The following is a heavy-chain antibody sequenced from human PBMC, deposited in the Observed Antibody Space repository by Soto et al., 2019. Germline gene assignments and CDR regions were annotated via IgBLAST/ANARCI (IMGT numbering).Heavy chain of an antibody. J-gene: IGHJ4*01. CDR2: IHYSGTT. D-gene: IGHD1-26*01. Sequence: TSETLSLTCTIYGGSISSYFWSWIRQPPGKGLEWIGDIHYSGTTVYSPSLTSRVTMSIDTSENQFTLNLPSVTAADTAVYYCARDTGSYYLDSWGQGSLVTVSS. V-gene: IGHV4-59*01. CDR3: ARDTGSYYLDS. CDR1: GGSISSYF.